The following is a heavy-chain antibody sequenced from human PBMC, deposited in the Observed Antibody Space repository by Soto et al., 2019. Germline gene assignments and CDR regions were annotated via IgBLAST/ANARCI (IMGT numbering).Heavy chain of an antibody. J-gene: IGHJ6*02. CDR1: GGTFSSYA. V-gene: IGHV1-69*06. Sequence: GASVKVSCKASGGTFSSYAISWVRQAPGQGLEWMGGIIPIFGTANYAQKFQGRVTITADKSTSTAYMELSSLRSEDTAVYYCARKGSWRNYYDSSGYYLYGMDVWGQGTTVTVSS. CDR2: IIPIFGTA. CDR3: ARKGSWRNYYDSSGYYLYGMDV. D-gene: IGHD3-22*01.